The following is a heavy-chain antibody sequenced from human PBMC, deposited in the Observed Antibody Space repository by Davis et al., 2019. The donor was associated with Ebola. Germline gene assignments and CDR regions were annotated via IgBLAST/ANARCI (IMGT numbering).Heavy chain of an antibody. CDR3: ARGHCSSTSCYGRGYYMDV. J-gene: IGHJ6*03. D-gene: IGHD2-2*01. CDR2: IYTSGST. V-gene: IGHV4-4*07. Sequence: PSETLSLTCTVSGGSISSYYWSWIRQPAGKGLEWIGRIYTSGSTNYNPSLKSRVTMSVDTSKNQFSLKLSSVTAADTAVYYCARGHCSSTSCYGRGYYMDVWGKGTTVTVSS. CDR1: GGSISSYY.